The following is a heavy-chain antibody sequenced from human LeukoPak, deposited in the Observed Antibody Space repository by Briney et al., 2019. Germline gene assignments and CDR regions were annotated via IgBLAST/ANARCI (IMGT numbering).Heavy chain of an antibody. CDR2: INWNGGST. Sequence: PGGSLRLSCAASGFTFDDYGMSWVRQVPGKGLEWVSGINWNGGSTGYADSVKGRFTISRDNAKNSLYLQMNSLRAEDTALYYCASSWGGIYYLGFDYWGQGTLVTVPS. V-gene: IGHV3-20*04. D-gene: IGHD3-10*01. CDR3: ASSWGGIYYLGFDY. J-gene: IGHJ4*02. CDR1: GFTFDDYG.